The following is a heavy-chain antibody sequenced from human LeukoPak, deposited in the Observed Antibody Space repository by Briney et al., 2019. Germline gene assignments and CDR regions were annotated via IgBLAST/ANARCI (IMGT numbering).Heavy chain of an antibody. D-gene: IGHD1-26*01. CDR3: ARGRSGTFYDSFDY. CDR2: VNWNSGNI. V-gene: IGHV3-9*03. J-gene: IGHJ4*02. CDR1: GFTFDDYG. Sequence: GGSLRLSCATSGFTFDDYGMHWVRQAPGKGLEWVAGVNWNSGNIAYAVSVKGRFTISRDNAKSSLHLQMNSLSGDDMALYYCARGRSGTFYDSFDYWGQGTLVTVSS.